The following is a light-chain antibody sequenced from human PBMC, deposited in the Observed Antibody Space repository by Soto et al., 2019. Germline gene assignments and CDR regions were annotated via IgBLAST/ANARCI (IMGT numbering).Light chain of an antibody. V-gene: IGKV3-20*01. CDR1: QSVDSCF. CDR2: EAS. J-gene: IGKJ1*01. CDR3: QQHGSSPRT. Sequence: EIVLTQSPGTLSVSPGERVTLSCRASQSVDSCFSAWYQQQPGQAPRLLIYEASTRATGIPDTFSGGGSGTDFTLTISRREPEDFVVYYCQQHGSSPRTFGQGIKVESK.